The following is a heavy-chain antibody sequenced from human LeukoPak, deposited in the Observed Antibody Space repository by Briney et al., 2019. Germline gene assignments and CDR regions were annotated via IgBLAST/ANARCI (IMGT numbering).Heavy chain of an antibody. CDR2: INHSGST. J-gene: IGHJ4*02. V-gene: IGHV4-34*01. Sequence: PSETLSLTCAVYGGSFSGYYWSWIRQPPGKGLEWIGEINHSGSTNYNPSLKSRVTVSVDTSENQFSLKLSSVTAADTAVYYCARRGQLGGYFDYWGQGTLVTVSS. D-gene: IGHD6-6*01. CDR3: ARRGQLGGYFDY. CDR1: GGSFSGYY.